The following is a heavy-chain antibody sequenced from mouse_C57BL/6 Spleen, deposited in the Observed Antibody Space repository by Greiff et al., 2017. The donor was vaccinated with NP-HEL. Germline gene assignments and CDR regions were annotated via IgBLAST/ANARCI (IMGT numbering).Heavy chain of an antibody. CDR1: GFTFSSYA. V-gene: IGHV5-4*03. CDR2: ISDGGSYT. Sequence: EVKLMESGGGLVKPGGSLKLSCAASGFTFSSYAMSWVRQTPEKRLEWVATISDGGSYTYYQDNVKGRFTISRDNAKNNLYLQMSHLKSEDTAMYYCASLPTWFAYWGQGTLVTVSA. J-gene: IGHJ3*01. CDR3: ASLPTWFAY.